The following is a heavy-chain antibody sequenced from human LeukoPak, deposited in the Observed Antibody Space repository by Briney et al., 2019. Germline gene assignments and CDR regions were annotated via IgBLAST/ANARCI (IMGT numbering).Heavy chain of an antibody. J-gene: IGHJ4*02. CDR1: GFTFSSYA. Sequence: AGSLRLSCAASGFTFSSYAMGWVRQAPGKGLEWFSAITASGGNTYYADSVKGRFTISRDNSKNTLYLQVNSLRAEDTAVYYCAKGNGYSYGRYYFDYWGQGTLVTVSS. V-gene: IGHV3-23*01. D-gene: IGHD5-18*01. CDR2: ITASGGNT. CDR3: AKGNGYSYGRYYFDY.